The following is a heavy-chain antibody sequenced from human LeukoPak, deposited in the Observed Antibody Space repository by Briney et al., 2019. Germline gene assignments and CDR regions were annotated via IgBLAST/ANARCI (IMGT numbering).Heavy chain of an antibody. V-gene: IGHV3-30-3*02. CDR3: AKMNPFDY. J-gene: IGHJ4*02. CDR2: ISYDGSNK. D-gene: IGHD1-14*01. Sequence: GGSLRLSCAASGFTFSSYAMPWVRQAPGKGLEWVAVISYDGSNKYYADSVKGRFTISRDNSKNTLYLQMNSLRAEDTAVYYCAKMNPFDYWGQGTLVTVSS. CDR1: GFTFSSYA.